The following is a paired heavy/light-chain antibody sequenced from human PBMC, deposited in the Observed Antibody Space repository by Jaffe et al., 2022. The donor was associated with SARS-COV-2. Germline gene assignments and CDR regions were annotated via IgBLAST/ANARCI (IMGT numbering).Heavy chain of an antibody. CDR1: GYTFTSYY. V-gene: IGHV1-46*01. D-gene: IGHD3-10*01. CDR2: INPGGGDP. J-gene: IGHJ4*02. Sequence: QVQLAQSGTEVKTPGASVKVSCRASGYTFTSYYVHWVRQAPGQGLEWMGGINPGGGDPNFAQKFQGRVTLTRDTSTRTVYMELSSLRSDDTAVYFCARDSGTYYGGPDYWGQGALVIVSS. CDR3: ARDSGTYYGGPDY.
Light chain of an antibody. Sequence: QSALNQPASVSGYPGQSITITCTGSSSDVGGYKYVSWYQQHLGRAPKLLISHVTYRPSGVSNRFSGSKSGTVASLTISALQPEDEAEYYCSSYTSDTTWVFGGGTKLTVL. CDR1: SSDVGGYKY. CDR2: HVT. J-gene: IGLJ3*02. CDR3: SSYTSDTTWV. V-gene: IGLV2-14*03.